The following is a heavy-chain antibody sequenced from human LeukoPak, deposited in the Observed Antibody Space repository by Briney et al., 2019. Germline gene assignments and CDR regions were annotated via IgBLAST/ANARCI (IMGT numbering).Heavy chain of an antibody. J-gene: IGHJ5*02. Sequence: PSETLSLTCTVSGGSIGSYYWSWIRQPAGKGLEWIGRIYTSGSTNYNPSLKSRVTMSVDTSKNQFSLKLSSVTAADTAVYYCARESTVRYYNWFDPWGQGTLVTVSS. CDR3: ARESTVRYYNWFDP. D-gene: IGHD3-10*01. V-gene: IGHV4-4*07. CDR2: IYTSGST. CDR1: GGSIGSYY.